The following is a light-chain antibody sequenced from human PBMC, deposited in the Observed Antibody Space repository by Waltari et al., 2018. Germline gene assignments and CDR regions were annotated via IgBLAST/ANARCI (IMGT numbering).Light chain of an antibody. CDR1: SSDVGAYNF. V-gene: IGLV2-14*01. CDR2: EVS. J-gene: IGLJ2*01. CDR3: SSYTSSSALL. Sequence: QSALTQPASVSGSPGQSITISCTGTSSDVGAYNFVSWYQRHPGKAPKLMIYEVSNRPSGVSNRFSGSKSGNTASLTISGLQAEDEADYYCSSYTSSSALLFGGGTNLTVL.